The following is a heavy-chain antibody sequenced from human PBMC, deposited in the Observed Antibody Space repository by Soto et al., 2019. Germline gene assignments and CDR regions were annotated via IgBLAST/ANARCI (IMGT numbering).Heavy chain of an antibody. Sequence: GGSLRLSCAASGFTFRNYVMNWVRQAPGKGLEWVSYIGIGSSTTYYADSVKGRFTISRDNSKNTLYLQMNSLRAEDTAVYYCAKLKYKLRGPFDCWGQGT. J-gene: IGHJ4*02. D-gene: IGHD1-20*01. V-gene: IGHV3-48*01. CDR2: IGIGSSTT. CDR3: AKLKYKLRGPFDC. CDR1: GFTFRNYV.